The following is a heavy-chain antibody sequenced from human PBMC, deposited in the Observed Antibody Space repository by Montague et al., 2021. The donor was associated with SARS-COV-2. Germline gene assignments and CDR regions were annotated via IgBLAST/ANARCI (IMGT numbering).Heavy chain of an antibody. Sequence: SETLSLTCTVSGGSISSYYWSWIRQPPGKGLEWIGSIYYSGSTYYNPSLKSRVTISVDTSKNKFSLKLSSVTAADTAGDYWVRSRAERSFDWTKLDAHVKPSYFAYWGQGTLVTVSS. CDR2: IYYSGST. V-gene: IGHV4-59*05. J-gene: IGHJ4*02. D-gene: IGHD3-9*01. CDR1: GGSISSYY. CDR3: VRSRAERSFDWTKLDAHVKPSYFAY.